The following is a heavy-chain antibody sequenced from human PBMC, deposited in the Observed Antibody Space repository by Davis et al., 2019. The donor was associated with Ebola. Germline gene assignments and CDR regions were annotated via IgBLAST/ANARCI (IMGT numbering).Heavy chain of an antibody. J-gene: IGHJ4*02. CDR3: ARGRGVNKPIDY. V-gene: IGHV4-34*01. Sequence: PGGSLRLSCAVYGGSFSGYYWSWIRQPPGKGLEWIGEINHSGSTNYNPSLKSRVTISVDTSKIQFSLKLSSVTAADTAVYYCARGRGVNKPIDYWGQGTLVTVSS. D-gene: IGHD3-10*01. CDR2: INHSGST. CDR1: GGSFSGYY.